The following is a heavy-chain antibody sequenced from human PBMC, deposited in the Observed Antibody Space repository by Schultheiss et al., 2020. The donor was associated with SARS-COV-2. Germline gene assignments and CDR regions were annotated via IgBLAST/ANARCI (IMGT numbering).Heavy chain of an antibody. CDR1: GGSISSSNW. D-gene: IGHD6-13*01. V-gene: IGHV4-4*02. J-gene: IGHJ4*02. Sequence: SETLSLTCAVYGGSISSSNWWSWVRQPPGKGLEWIGEIYHSGSTNYNPSLKSRVTISVDKSKNQFSLKLSSVTAADTAVYYCARVRTTYSSSCLDYWGQGTLVTVSS. CDR2: IYHSGST. CDR3: ARVRTTYSSSCLDY.